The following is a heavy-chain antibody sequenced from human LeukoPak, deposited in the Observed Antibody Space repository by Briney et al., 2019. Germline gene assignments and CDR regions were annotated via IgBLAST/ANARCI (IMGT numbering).Heavy chain of an antibody. CDR3: ARDSPGRYYYDSSGYYYC. D-gene: IGHD3-22*01. CDR2: INHSGST. CDR1: GGSFSGYY. J-gene: IGHJ4*02. V-gene: IGHV4-34*01. Sequence: SETLSLTCAVYGGSFSGYYWSWIRQPPGKGLEWIGEINHSGSTNYNPSLKSRVTISVDTSKNQFSLKLSSVTAADTAVYYCARDSPGRYYYDSSGYYYCWGQGTLVTVPS.